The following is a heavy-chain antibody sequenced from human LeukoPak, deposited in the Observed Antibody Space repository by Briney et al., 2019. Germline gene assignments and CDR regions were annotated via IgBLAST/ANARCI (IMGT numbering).Heavy chain of an antibody. CDR3: ARGAHRGGYGPKPELDY. J-gene: IGHJ4*02. CDR1: GDSISSYN. Sequence: SETLCLTCADSGDSISSYNRSSIRQPPGEGLEWIGHIYYSGGTNYNPSHKSRVTISVDTYKNQFPLKLSSVTAAATAEYYCARGAHRGGYGPKPELDYWGQGTLVTVSS. D-gene: IGHD3-16*01. V-gene: IGHV4-59*01. CDR2: IYYSGGT.